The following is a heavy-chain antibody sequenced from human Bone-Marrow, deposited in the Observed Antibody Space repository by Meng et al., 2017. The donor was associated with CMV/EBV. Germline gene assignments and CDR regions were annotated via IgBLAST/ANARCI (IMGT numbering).Heavy chain of an antibody. J-gene: IGHJ6*02. D-gene: IGHD3-3*01. CDR2: MNPNSGNT. V-gene: IGHV1-8*03. Sequence: ASVKVSCKASGYTFTSYDINWVRQATGQGLEWMGWMNPNSGNTGYAQKFQGRVTITRNTSISTAYMELSSLRSEGTAVYYCARGLPAWFGVVSLYYYGMDVWGQGTTVTVSS. CDR3: ARGLPAWFGVVSLYYYGMDV. CDR1: GYTFTSYD.